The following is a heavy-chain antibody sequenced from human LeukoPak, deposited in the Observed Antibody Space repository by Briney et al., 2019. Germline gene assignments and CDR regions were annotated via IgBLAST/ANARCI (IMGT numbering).Heavy chain of an antibody. J-gene: IGHJ4*02. CDR3: ATSHDSAGND. CDR2: IRHDGNAK. CDR1: GFAFSDFC. V-gene: IGHV3-7*01. Sequence: GGSLRLSCAASGFAFSDFCMSWVRQSPGKGLEWVANIRHDGNAKNYVPSVRGRFNISRDNAKNSLYLQMNSLTVEDTAVYYCATSHDSAGNDWGQGTLVTVSS. D-gene: IGHD2-15*01.